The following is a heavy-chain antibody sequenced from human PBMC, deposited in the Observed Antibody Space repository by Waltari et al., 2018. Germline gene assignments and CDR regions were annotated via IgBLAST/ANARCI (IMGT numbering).Heavy chain of an antibody. V-gene: IGHV3-49*04. D-gene: IGHD3-3*01. J-gene: IGHJ6*03. Sequence: EVQLVESGGGLVQPGRSLRLSCTASGFTFGDYAMSWVRQAPGKGLEWVGFIRSKAYGGTTEYAASVKGRFTISRDDSKSIAYLQMNSLKTEDTAVYYCTRNSIFGVVIIAYYYYYYMDVWGKGTTVTVSS. CDR1: GFTFGDYA. CDR2: IRSKAYGGTT. CDR3: TRNSIFGVVIIAYYYYYYMDV.